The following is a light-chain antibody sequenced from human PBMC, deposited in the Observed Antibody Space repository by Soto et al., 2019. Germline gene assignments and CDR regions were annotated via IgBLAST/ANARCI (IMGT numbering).Light chain of an antibody. Sequence: EIVLTQSPGTLSLSPGERATLSCRASQSVSDMYLAWYQQKPGQAPRLLIYASNRATDIPDRFSGSGSGTDVTLTISRLEPEDFAVYYCQHYGTSALFGPGTKVEIK. CDR2: AS. CDR1: QSVSDMY. J-gene: IGKJ3*01. CDR3: QHYGTSAL. V-gene: IGKV3-20*01.